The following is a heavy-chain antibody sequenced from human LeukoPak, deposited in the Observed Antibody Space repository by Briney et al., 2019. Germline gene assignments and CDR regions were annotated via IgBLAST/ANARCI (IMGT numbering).Heavy chain of an antibody. V-gene: IGHV3-48*03. CDR2: IDFSGITI. Sequence: GGSLRLSCAASGFTFSSYEINWVRQAPGKGLEWVSYIDFSGITIHYADSVTCRFPISRDNAKTSLYLQMNSLRAEDTAVYFFARGLGSRGSCYLFDYWGQGALVTVSS. CDR3: ARGLGSRGSCYLFDY. CDR1: GFTFSSYE. D-gene: IGHD6-19*01. J-gene: IGHJ4*02.